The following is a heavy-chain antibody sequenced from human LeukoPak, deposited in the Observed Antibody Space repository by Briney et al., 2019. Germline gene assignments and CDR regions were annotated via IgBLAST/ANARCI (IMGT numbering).Heavy chain of an antibody. D-gene: IGHD3-10*01. CDR2: ISGDGGST. J-gene: IGHJ4*02. CDR3: AKGWSVTMVMAAPGD. CDR1: GFTFDDYA. Sequence: GGSLRLSCAASGFTFDDYAMHWVRQAPGKGLEWVSLISGDGGSTYYADSVKGRFTISRDNSKNTQSLQMNSLRAEDTALYYCAKGWSVTMVMAAPGDWGQGALVTVSS. V-gene: IGHV3-43*02.